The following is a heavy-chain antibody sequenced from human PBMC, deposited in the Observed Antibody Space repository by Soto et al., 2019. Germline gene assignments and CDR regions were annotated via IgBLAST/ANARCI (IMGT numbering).Heavy chain of an antibody. CDR1: GFTFSSYE. J-gene: IGHJ6*02. Sequence: PGGSLRLSCAASGFTFSSYEMNWVRQAPGKGLEWVSYISSSGSTIYYADSVKGRFTIPRDNAKNSLYLQMNSLRAEDTAVYYCARQDYYYYGMDVWGQGTTVTVSS. V-gene: IGHV3-48*03. CDR3: ARQDYYYYGMDV. CDR2: ISSSGSTI.